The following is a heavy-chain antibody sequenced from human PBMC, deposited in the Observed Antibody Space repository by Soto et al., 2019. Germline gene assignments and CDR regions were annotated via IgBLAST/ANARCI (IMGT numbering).Heavy chain of an antibody. CDR3: ARLGADCSSISCSIYYYGMDV. CDR2: IGSSSSYI. CDR1: GFTFSSYS. D-gene: IGHD2-2*01. Sequence: EVQLVESGGGVVKPGGSLRLSCAASGFTFSSYSMNWVRQAPGKGLEWVSSIGSSSSYIYYADSVKGRLTISRDNAKKPLYRQMNSLRAEDTAVYYCARLGADCSSISCSIYYYGMDVRGQGTTVTVSS. V-gene: IGHV3-21*01. J-gene: IGHJ6*02.